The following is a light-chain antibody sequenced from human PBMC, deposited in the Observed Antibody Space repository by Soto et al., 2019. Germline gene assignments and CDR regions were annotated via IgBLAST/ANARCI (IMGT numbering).Light chain of an antibody. CDR2: KNN. J-gene: IGLJ1*01. CDR3: AAWDDNFSTYV. CDR1: SSPVGSNH. Sequence: QSVLTQPPPRSGTPGRRDTIPCFGSSSPVGSNHVYWYQKFPGMAPKLLISKNNQRPSGVPGRFSGSKSGTSASLAISGLRSEDEADYYCAAWDDNFSTYVFGSGTKVTVL. V-gene: IGLV1-47*01.